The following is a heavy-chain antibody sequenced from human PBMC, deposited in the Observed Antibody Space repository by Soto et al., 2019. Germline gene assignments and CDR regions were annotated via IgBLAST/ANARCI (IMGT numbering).Heavy chain of an antibody. Sequence: SETLSLTCTVSGGSISSGGYYWSWIRQHPGKGLEWIGYIYYSGSTYYNPSLKSRVTISVDTSKNQFSLKLSSVTAAGTAVYYCARGVPAAILPLNYYGMDVWGQGTTVTVSS. CDR1: GGSISSGGYY. D-gene: IGHD2-2*02. J-gene: IGHJ6*02. V-gene: IGHV4-31*03. CDR2: IYYSGST. CDR3: ARGVPAAILPLNYYGMDV.